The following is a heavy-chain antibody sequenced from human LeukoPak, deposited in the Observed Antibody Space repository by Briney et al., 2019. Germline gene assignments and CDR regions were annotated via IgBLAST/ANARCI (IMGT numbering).Heavy chain of an antibody. CDR3: AINIPPAHCSSTSCYTGDY. D-gene: IGHD2-2*02. CDR2: IIPILGIA. J-gene: IGHJ4*02. Sequence: SVNLSCTASGATYSSYTISWVRQAPRHGLEWMGRIIPILGIANYAQKLQGRVTITAYKSTSTAYMELSSLRSEDTAVYYCAINIPPAHCSSTSCYTGDYWGQGTLVSVSS. V-gene: IGHV1-69*02. CDR1: GATYSSYT.